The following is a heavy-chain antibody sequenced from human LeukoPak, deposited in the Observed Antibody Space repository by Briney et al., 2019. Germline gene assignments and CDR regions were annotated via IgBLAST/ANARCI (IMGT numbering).Heavy chain of an antibody. V-gene: IGHV4-34*01. CDR3: ASSRTYYETSGWHYGMDV. CDR1: GGSFSGYY. J-gene: IGHJ6*02. CDR2: INHSGST. Sequence: SSETLSLTCAVYGGSFSGYYWSWIRQPPGKGLEWIGEINHSGSTNYNPSLKSRVTISVDTSKNQFSLKLRSVTAADTAVYYCASSRTYYETSGWHYGMDVWGQGTTVTVSS. D-gene: IGHD3-22*01.